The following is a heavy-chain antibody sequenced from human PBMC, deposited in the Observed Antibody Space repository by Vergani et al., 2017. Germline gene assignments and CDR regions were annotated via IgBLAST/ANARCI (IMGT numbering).Heavy chain of an antibody. Sequence: EVHLLESGGGLVQPGGSLRLSCAASGFTFSNSAVSWVRQAPGRGLAWVSSISGPGLSTYYADSVKGRFTISRDNSKNTLFLQMHSLRVEDTALYYCAKFPLNITTPDRGDFWGQGSLVTVSS. V-gene: IGHV3-23*01. CDR3: AKFPLNITTPDRGDF. CDR1: GFTFSNSA. CDR2: ISGPGLST. J-gene: IGHJ4*02. D-gene: IGHD1-1*01.